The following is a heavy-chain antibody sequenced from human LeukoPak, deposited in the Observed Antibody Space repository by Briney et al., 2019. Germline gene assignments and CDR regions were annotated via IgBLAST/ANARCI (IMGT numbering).Heavy chain of an antibody. V-gene: IGHV1-69*04. J-gene: IGHJ4*02. D-gene: IGHD6-13*01. Sequence: ASVKVSCKASGGTFSSYAISWVRQAPGQGLEWMGRIIPILGIANYAQKFQGRVTITADKSTSTAYMELSSLRSEDTAVYYCARSSSSSPAEGYFDYWGQGTLVTVSS. CDR2: IIPILGIA. CDR3: ARSSSSSPAEGYFDY. CDR1: GGTFSSYA.